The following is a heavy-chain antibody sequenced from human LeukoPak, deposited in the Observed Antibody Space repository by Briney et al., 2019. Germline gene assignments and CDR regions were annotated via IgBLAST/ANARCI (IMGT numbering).Heavy chain of an antibody. V-gene: IGHV3-30*02. D-gene: IGHD3-3*01. J-gene: IGHJ4*02. Sequence: GGSLRLSCAASGFTFSSYAMSWVRQAPGKGLEWVAFIRYDGSDKYYADSVKGRFTISRDNPKNTLYLQMNSLRAEDTAVYYCAKDWSAVGFYDYWGQGTLVTVSS. CDR1: GFTFSSYA. CDR3: AKDWSAVGFYDY. CDR2: IRYDGSDK.